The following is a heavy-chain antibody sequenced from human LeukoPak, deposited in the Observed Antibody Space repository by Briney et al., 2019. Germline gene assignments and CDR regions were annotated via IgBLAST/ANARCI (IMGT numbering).Heavy chain of an antibody. D-gene: IGHD3-10*01. CDR1: GASISNDY. CDR3: ARHRGTGFDY. Sequence: PSETLSLTCTVSGASISNDYWSWIRQPPGKGLEWIAYISYSGSTNFNPSLKSRVTISIDTSKNQFSLKLTSVTAADTAVFYCARHRGTGFDYWGQRTPVTVSS. J-gene: IGHJ4*02. V-gene: IGHV4-59*08. CDR2: ISYSGST.